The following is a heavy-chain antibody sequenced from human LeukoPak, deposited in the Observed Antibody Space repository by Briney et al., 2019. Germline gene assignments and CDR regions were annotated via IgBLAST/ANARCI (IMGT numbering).Heavy chain of an antibody. J-gene: IGHJ3*02. CDR2: INPSGGST. CDR1: GYTFTSYY. D-gene: IGHD4-17*01. V-gene: IGHV1-46*01. Sequence: GASVKVSCKASGYTFTSYYMHWVRQAPGQGLEWMGIINPSGGSTSYAQKFQGRVTMTRNTSISTAYMELSSLRSEDTAVYYCARDRDDYVAFDIWGQGTMVTVSS. CDR3: ARDRDDYVAFDI.